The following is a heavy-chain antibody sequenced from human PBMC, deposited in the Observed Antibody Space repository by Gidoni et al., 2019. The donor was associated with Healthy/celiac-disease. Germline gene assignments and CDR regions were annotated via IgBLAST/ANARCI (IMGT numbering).Heavy chain of an antibody. J-gene: IGHJ4*02. Sequence: QLQLQESGPGLVKPSETLSLTCTVSGGSISRSSYYWGWIRQPPGKGLEWIGSIYYSGSTYYNPSLKSRVTISVDTSKNQFSLKLSSVTAADTAVYYCARLRYSYGAPRFDYWGQGTLVTVSS. CDR2: IYYSGST. CDR1: GGSISRSSYY. V-gene: IGHV4-39*01. CDR3: ARLRYSYGAPRFDY. D-gene: IGHD5-18*01.